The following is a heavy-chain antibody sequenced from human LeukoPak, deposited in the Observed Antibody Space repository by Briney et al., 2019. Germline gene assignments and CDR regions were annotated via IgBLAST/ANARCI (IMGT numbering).Heavy chain of an antibody. CDR2: IRTKANSYAT. J-gene: IGHJ3*02. D-gene: IGHD1-26*01. V-gene: IGHV3-73*01. CDR3: TRSRIVGALDAFDI. CDR1: GFTFSGSA. Sequence: PGGSLRLSCAASGFTFSGSAMHWVRLASGKGLEWVGRIRTKANSYATAYGASVKGRFTVSRDDSKNTAYLQMNSLKTEDTAVYYCTRSRIVGALDAFDIWGQGTMVTVSS.